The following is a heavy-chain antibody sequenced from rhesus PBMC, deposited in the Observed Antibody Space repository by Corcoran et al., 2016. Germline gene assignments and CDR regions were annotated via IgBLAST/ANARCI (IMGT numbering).Heavy chain of an antibody. CDR3: ARHSGCAGNGCYDPY. V-gene: IGHV4-143*01. D-gene: IGHD2-21*01. Sequence: QVQLQESGPGLVKPSETLSLNCTVSGGSISGYYFCSWIRQPPGKGVGGAGEWIGGIYGNSASTYYNPSLKSRVTISKDTSKNQFSLKLTSVTAADTAVYYCARHSGCAGNGCYDPYWGQGVLVTVSS. J-gene: IGHJ4*01. CDR2: IYGNSAST. CDR1: GGSISGYYF.